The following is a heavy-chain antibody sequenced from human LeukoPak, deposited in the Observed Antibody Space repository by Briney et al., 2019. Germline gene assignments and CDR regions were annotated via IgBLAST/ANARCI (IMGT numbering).Heavy chain of an antibody. D-gene: IGHD6-13*01. V-gene: IGHV1-46*01. CDR2: INPSGGST. CDR1: GYTFTTYY. CDR3: ALSIPATGYYFDY. J-gene: IGHJ4*02. Sequence: GASVKVSCKASGYTFTTYYIHWVRQAPGQGLEWMGIINPSGGSTTYAQKFQGRITMTRDTSTSTVYMELSSLRSEDTAVYYCALSIPATGYYFDYGGREPWSPSPQ.